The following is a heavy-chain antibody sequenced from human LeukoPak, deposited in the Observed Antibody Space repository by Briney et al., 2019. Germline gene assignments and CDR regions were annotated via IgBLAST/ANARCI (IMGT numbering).Heavy chain of an antibody. J-gene: IGHJ6*03. CDR3: AKDGEERDYVWGSYRWYYYYYYMDV. V-gene: IGHV3-23*01. CDR1: GFTFSSYA. CDR2: ISGSGGST. Sequence: GGSLRLSCAASGFTFSSYAMSWVRQAPGKGLEWVSAISGSGGSTYYADSVKGRFTISRDNSKNTLYLQMNSPRAEDTAVYYCAKDGEERDYVWGSYRWYYYYYYMDVWGKGTTVTVSS. D-gene: IGHD3-16*01.